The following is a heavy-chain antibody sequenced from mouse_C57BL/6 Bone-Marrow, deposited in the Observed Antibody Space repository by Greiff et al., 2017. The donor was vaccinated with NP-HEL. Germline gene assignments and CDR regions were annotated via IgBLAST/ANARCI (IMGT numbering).Heavy chain of an antibody. V-gene: IGHV5-4*01. J-gene: IGHJ3*01. D-gene: IGHD2-3*01. CDR3: ARDYDGYYLAWFAY. CDR1: GFTFSSYA. CDR2: ISDGGSYT. Sequence: EVKVVESGGGLVKPGGSLKLSCAASGFTFSSYAMSWVRQTPEKRLEWVATISDGGSYTYYPDNVKGRFTISRDNAKNNLYLQMSHLKSEDTAMYYCARDYDGYYLAWFAYWGQGTLVTVSA.